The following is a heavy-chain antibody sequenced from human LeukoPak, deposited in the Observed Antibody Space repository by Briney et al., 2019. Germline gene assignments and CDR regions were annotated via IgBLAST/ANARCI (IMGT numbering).Heavy chain of an antibody. CDR2: IYSGGST. Sequence: GGSLRLSCAVSGFTVSSNYMSWVRQAPGKGLEWVSVIYSGGSTYYADSVKGRFTISRDNSKNTLYLQMNSLRAEDTAVYYCAGEEQQLAYFDYWGQGTLVTVSS. V-gene: IGHV3-53*01. CDR1: GFTVSSNY. J-gene: IGHJ4*02. CDR3: AGEEQQLAYFDY. D-gene: IGHD6-13*01.